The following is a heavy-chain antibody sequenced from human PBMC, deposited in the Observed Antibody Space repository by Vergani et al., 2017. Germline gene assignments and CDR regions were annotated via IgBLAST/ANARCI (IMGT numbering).Heavy chain of an antibody. CDR2: IIPILGIA. Sequence: QVQLVQSGAEVKKPGSSVKVSCKASGGTFSSYTISWVRQAPGQGLEWMGRIIPILGIANYAQKFQGRVTMTTDTSTSTAYMELRSLRSDDTAVYYCAILDTEIYDFDAFDIWGQGTMVTVSS. D-gene: IGHD3-3*01. V-gene: IGHV1-69*02. CDR1: GGTFSSYT. J-gene: IGHJ3*02. CDR3: AILDTEIYDFDAFDI.